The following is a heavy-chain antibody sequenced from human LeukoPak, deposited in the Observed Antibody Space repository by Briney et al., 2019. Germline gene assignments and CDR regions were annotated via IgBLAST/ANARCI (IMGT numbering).Heavy chain of an antibody. CDR3: AKGPRALEHNTHRFDD. J-gene: IGHJ4*02. CDR2: ISTSSSYI. V-gene: IGHV3-21*04. D-gene: IGHD1/OR15-1a*01. Sequence: PGGSLRLSCAASGFTFNRYNMNWVRRAPGKGLEWVSSISTSSSYIYYADSVRGRFTISRDNSKNTLFLQMNSLTAEDTAVYYCAKGPRALEHNTHRFDDWGQGTLVTVSS. CDR1: GFTFNRYN.